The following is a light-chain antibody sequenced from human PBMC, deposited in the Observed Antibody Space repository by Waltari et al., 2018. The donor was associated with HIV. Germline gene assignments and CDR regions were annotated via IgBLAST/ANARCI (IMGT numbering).Light chain of an antibody. Sequence: SYELTQPLLVSVALGQTARITCGGKNIGYKSVHWYQQKTGQASVLVIYSDKYRPSGIPARLSGSKSGNSATLTITGAQAGDEADYYCQVWDTSTVFGGGTKLTVL. V-gene: IGLV3-9*02. CDR3: QVWDTSTV. J-gene: IGLJ2*01. CDR1: NIGYKS. CDR2: SDK.